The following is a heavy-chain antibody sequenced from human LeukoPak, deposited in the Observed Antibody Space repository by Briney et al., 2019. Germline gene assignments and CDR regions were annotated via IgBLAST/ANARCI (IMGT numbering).Heavy chain of an antibody. Sequence: PSQTLSLTCTVSGGSISSGGYYWSWIRQHPGKGLEWIGYIYYSGSTYYNPSLKSRVTISVDTSKNQFSLKLSSVTAADTAVYYCARERRDGPHFDYWGQGTLVTVSS. CDR3: ARERRDGPHFDY. D-gene: IGHD5-24*01. CDR2: IYYSGST. V-gene: IGHV4-31*03. J-gene: IGHJ4*02. CDR1: GGSISSGGYY.